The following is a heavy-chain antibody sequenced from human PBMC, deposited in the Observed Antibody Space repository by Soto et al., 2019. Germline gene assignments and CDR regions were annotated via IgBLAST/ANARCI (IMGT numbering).Heavy chain of an antibody. CDR2: MNPNSGNT. CDR3: AIYSGSGSYYTYYFDY. D-gene: IGHD3-10*01. CDR1: GYTFTSYD. Sequence: ASVKVSCKASGYTFTSYDINWVRQATGQGLEWMGWMNPNSGNTGYAQKFQGRVTMTRNTSISTAYMELSSLRSEDTAVYYCAIYSGSGSYYTYYFDYWGQGTLVTVSS. J-gene: IGHJ4*02. V-gene: IGHV1-8*01.